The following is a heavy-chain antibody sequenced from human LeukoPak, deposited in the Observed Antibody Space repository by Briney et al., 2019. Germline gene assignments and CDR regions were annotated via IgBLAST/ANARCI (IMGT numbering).Heavy chain of an antibody. CDR1: GFTCSNFW. CDR3: VRGNSGPDD. J-gene: IGHJ4*02. Sequence: TGGSLRFSCAASGFTCSNFWMHWVRQAPGKGLVWVSRINSDGSDTVYADSVKGRFTVSRDNAKNTVALQMNSLRAEDTAMYYCVRGNSGPDDWGQGTLVTVSS. D-gene: IGHD1-7*01. V-gene: IGHV3-74*01. CDR2: INSDGSDT.